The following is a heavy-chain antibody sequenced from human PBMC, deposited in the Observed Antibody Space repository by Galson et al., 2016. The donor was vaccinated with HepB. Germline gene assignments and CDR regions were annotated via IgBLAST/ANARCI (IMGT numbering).Heavy chain of an antibody. CDR3: ARDRSSGSGNFGY. Sequence: SLRLSCAASGFTFSSYSMTWVRQAPGKGLEWVANIKQDGSEKYYADSVKGRFTISRDNAKNSLYLQMNGLRGEDTAVYYCARDRSSGSGNFGYWGQGTLVTVSS. D-gene: IGHD3-10*01. J-gene: IGHJ4*02. CDR2: IKQDGSEK. CDR1: GFTFSSYS. V-gene: IGHV3-7*03.